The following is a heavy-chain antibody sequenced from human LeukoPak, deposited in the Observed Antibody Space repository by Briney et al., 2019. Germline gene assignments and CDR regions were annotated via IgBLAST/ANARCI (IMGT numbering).Heavy chain of an antibody. D-gene: IGHD3-10*01. CDR2: ISGSGGST. Sequence: GGSLRLSCAASGFTFSSYSMSWVRQAPGKGLEWVSAISGSGGSTYYADSVKGRFTISRDNSKNTLYLQMNSLRAEDTAVYYCAKDSVLLWFGELLWFDYWGQGTLVTVSS. CDR1: GFTFSSYS. J-gene: IGHJ4*02. CDR3: AKDSVLLWFGELLWFDY. V-gene: IGHV3-23*01.